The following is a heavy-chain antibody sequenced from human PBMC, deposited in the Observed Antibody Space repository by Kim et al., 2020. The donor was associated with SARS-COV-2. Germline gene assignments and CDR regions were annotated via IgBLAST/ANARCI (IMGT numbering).Heavy chain of an antibody. CDR3: ARGGFFKHHRLPRFDP. V-gene: IGHV1-69*01. J-gene: IGHJ5*02. Sequence: KFQGRVTITADESTSTAYMELSSLRSEDTAVYYCARGGFFKHHRLPRFDPWGQGTLVTVSS. D-gene: IGHD2-21*01.